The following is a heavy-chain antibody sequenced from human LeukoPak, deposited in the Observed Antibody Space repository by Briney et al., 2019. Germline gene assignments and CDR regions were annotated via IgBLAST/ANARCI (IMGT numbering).Heavy chain of an antibody. CDR2: IYYTGAT. CDR1: GGSISSYY. V-gene: IGHV4-59*12. J-gene: IGHJ4*02. CDR3: ARIRTIFGSSDY. Sequence: SETLSLTCTVSGGSISSYYWSWIRLPPGKGLEWIGYIYYTGATYYNPSLKSRVTISLDTSKNQFSLKLSSVTAADTAVYYCARIRTIFGSSDYWGQGTLVTVSS. D-gene: IGHD3-3*01.